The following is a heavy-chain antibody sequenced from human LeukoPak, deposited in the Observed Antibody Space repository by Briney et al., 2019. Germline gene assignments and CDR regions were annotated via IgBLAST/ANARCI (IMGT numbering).Heavy chain of an antibody. Sequence: SETLSLTCTVSGGSISSYYWSWIRQPPGKGLEWIGDIYYSGSTNYNPSLKSRVTISVDTSKNQFSLRLSSVTAADTAVYYCARGQLYSNSWRPFFDYWGQGTLVTVSS. CDR3: ARGQLYSNSWRPFFDY. CDR1: GGSISSYY. J-gene: IGHJ4*02. CDR2: IYYSGST. D-gene: IGHD6-13*01. V-gene: IGHV4-59*01.